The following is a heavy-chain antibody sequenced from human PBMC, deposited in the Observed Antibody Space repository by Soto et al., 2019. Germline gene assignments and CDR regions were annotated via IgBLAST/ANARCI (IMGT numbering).Heavy chain of an antibody. CDR1: GFTFSSYE. CDR2: ISRGGGTI. D-gene: IGHD5-12*01. CDR3: ARDDSGWDY. J-gene: IGHJ4*02. V-gene: IGHV3-48*03. Sequence: GGSLRLSCAASGFTFSSYEMNWVRQAPGKGLEWVSYISRGGGTIYYADSVKGRFTISRDDAKNSLYLQMNSLRAEDTAVYYCARDDSGWDYWGQGTLVTVSS.